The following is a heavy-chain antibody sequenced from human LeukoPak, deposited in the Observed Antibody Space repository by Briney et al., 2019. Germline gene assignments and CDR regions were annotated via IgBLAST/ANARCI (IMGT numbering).Heavy chain of an antibody. CDR3: ARESGSSQDY. V-gene: IGHV1-18*01. J-gene: IGHJ4*02. D-gene: IGHD6-13*01. CDR2: ISAYNGNT. Sequence: VTLACKASGCTLSRDGMNWVGQAPGQEHEWMGWISAYNGNTNYAQKLQGRVTMTTDTSTSTAYMGLRSLRSDDTAVYYCARESGSSQDYWGQGTLGTVSS. CDR1: GCTLSRDG.